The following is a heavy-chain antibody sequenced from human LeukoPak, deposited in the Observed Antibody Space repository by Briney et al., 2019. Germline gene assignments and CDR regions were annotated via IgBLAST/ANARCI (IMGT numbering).Heavy chain of an antibody. D-gene: IGHD3-9*01. CDR1: GFTFSTYG. Sequence: PGGSLRLSCTASGFTFSTYGMNWARQAPGKGLEWVSTISGNGDSTFYADSVKGRFSISRDNSKNTLYLQMNTLRAEDTAIYYCARDPGYAIYYFDYWGQGTLVTVSS. CDR2: ISGNGDST. CDR3: ARDPGYAIYYFDY. J-gene: IGHJ4*02. V-gene: IGHV3-23*01.